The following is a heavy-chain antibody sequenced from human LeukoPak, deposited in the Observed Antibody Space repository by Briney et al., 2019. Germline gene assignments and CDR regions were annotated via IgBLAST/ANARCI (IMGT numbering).Heavy chain of an antibody. V-gene: IGHV1-69*05. J-gene: IGHJ5*02. CDR2: IIPIFGTA. Sequence: ASVKVSCKASGGTFSSYAISWVRQAPGQGLEWMGGIIPIFGTANYAQKFQGRVTIATDESTSTAYMELSSLRSEDTAVYYCARAAYSSSWYGWFDPWGQGTLVTVSS. D-gene: IGHD6-13*01. CDR1: GGTFSSYA. CDR3: ARAAYSSSWYGWFDP.